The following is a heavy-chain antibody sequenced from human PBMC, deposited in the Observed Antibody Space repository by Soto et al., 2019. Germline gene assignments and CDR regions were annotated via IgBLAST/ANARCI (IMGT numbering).Heavy chain of an antibody. V-gene: IGHV1-8*01. D-gene: IGHD2-2*01. Sequence: QVQLVQSGAEVKKPGASVKVSCETSGYTFTNYDINWVRQAAGQGLEWMGWINPDSDNTGYAQKFQGRVTMTRVTSISTAYMELNSLRSEDTAVYYCARGRRYCTTTSCYPPALFPYGMDVWGQGTTVTVSS. CDR3: ARGRRYCTTTSCYPPALFPYGMDV. CDR1: GYTFTNYD. CDR2: INPDSDNT. J-gene: IGHJ6*02.